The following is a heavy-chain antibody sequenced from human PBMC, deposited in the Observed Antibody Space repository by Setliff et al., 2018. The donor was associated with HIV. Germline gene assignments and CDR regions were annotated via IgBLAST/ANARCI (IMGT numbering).Heavy chain of an antibody. Sequence: PSETLSLTCAVSGGSISSGSYYWSWIRQPAGEGLEWIGHIFTSGSTNYNPSLKSRVSISLDTSKNQFSLKLSSASTADTAMYYCVRPSFGIGGGSMFDSWGQGSVVTVSS. V-gene: IGHV4-61*09. CDR1: GGSISSGSYY. D-gene: IGHD3-3*01. CDR2: IFTSGST. J-gene: IGHJ4*02. CDR3: VRPSFGIGGGSMFDS.